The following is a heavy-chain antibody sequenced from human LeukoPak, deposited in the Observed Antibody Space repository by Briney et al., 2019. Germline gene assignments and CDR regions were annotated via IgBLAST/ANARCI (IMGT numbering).Heavy chain of an antibody. CDR2: INHSGST. CDR1: GGSFSGYY. Sequence: SETLSLTCAVYGGSFSGYYWSWIRQPPGKGLEWIGEINHSGSTNYNPSLKSRVTISVDTSKNQFSLKLSSVTAADTAVYYCAGGWGYYYDSSGYPLWYYYGMDVWGQGTTVTVSS. CDR3: AGGWGYYYDSSGYPLWYYYGMDV. D-gene: IGHD3-22*01. J-gene: IGHJ6*02. V-gene: IGHV4-34*01.